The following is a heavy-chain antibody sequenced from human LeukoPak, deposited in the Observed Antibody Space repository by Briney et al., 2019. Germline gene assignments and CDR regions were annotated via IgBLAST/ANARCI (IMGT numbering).Heavy chain of an antibody. V-gene: IGHV3-48*01. CDR3: AREALYFDY. J-gene: IGHJ4*02. CDR1: GFTFSSYS. CDR2: ISDTDATI. Sequence: GSLRPSCAASGFTFSSYSMNWVRQAPGKGLEWLSYISDTDATIYYADSVRGRFTISRDNAKNSLYLQMNSLRADDTAVYYCAREALYFDYWGPGTLVPVSS.